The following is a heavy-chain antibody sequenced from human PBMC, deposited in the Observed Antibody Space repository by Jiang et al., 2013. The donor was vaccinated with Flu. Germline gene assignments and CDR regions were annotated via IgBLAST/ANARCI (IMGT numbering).Heavy chain of an antibody. J-gene: IGHJ5*02. CDR3: ARGQAWFDR. CDR2: VSSHIGNA. V-gene: IGHV1-18*01. Sequence: GAEVKKPGASVKVSCKASGYSFSNHGINWVRQAPGQGLEWMGWVSSHIGNAKYVEKFQGRVTMTTDTSTTTAYMELTSLRSDDTAKYYCARGQAWFDRWGQGTLVTVSS. CDR1: GYSFSNHG.